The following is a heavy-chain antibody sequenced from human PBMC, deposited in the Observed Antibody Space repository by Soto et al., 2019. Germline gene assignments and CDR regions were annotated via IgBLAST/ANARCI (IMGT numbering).Heavy chain of an antibody. J-gene: IGHJ3*02. D-gene: IGHD2-15*01. CDR2: MNPNSGNT. CDR3: ARGREDIVVVVAATAFDI. V-gene: IGHV1-8*01. CDR1: RYTFTSYD. Sequence: GASVKVSCKASRYTFTSYDLNWVRQATGQGLEWMGWMNPNSGNTGYAQKFQGRVTMTRNTSISTAYMELSSLRSEDTAVYYCARGREDIVVVVAATAFDIWGQGTMVTVSS.